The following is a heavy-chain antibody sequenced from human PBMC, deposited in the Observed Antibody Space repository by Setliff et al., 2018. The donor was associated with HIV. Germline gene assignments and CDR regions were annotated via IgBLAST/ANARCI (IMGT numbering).Heavy chain of an antibody. V-gene: IGHV4-38-2*01. J-gene: IGHJ4*02. CDR2: IYQTGVT. D-gene: IGHD4-17*01. Sequence: SETLSLTCAVSGYSISSGYYWGWIRQPPGKGLEWIGSIYQTGVTYYNPSLKSRVTISVDTSKNQFSLNLSSVTAADTAIYYCARHANTVTTVFVDYFDYWGQGTLVTVSS. CDR1: GYSISSGYY. CDR3: ARHANTVTTVFVDYFDY.